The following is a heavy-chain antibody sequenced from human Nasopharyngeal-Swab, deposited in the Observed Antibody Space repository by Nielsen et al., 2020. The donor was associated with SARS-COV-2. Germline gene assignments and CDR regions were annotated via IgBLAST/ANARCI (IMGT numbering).Heavy chain of an antibody. V-gene: IGHV3-21*01. D-gene: IGHD1-26*01. CDR3: ARIAGRGSIYYYYTDV. CDR1: GFTFNSYS. CDR2: ISGSGSYV. J-gene: IGHJ6*03. Sequence: GGSLRLSCAGSGFTFNSYSMIWVRQVPGEGLEWVSSISGSGSYVYYADSAKGRFTISKDSAKNSLYLQMNSLRADDTAVYFCARIAGRGSIYYYYTDVWGTGTTVTVSS.